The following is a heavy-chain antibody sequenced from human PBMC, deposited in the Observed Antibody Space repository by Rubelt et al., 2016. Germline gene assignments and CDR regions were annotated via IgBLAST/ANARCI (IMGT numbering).Heavy chain of an antibody. CDR1: GYSFTSYW. D-gene: IGHD6-13*01. J-gene: IGHJ4*02. V-gene: IGHV5-51*03. CDR2: IYPGDSDT. CDR3: GRRYSSTAPPDY. Sequence: EVRLVQSGAEVKKPGESLKISCKGSGYSFTSYWIGWVRQMPGKGLEWMGIIYPGDSDTRYSPSFQGLGTSSADKAISTAYLKWSSLRASATDRDYWGRRYSSTAPPDYWGQRTLVTVSS.